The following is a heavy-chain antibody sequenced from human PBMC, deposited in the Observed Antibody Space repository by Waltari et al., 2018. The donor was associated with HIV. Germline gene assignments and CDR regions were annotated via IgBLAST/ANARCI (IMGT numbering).Heavy chain of an antibody. D-gene: IGHD3-10*01. V-gene: IGHV4-31*03. J-gene: IGHJ5*02. CDR1: GASISRGGYF. CDR2: LYYGETA. Sequence: QVQLHESGPGLVKPSQTLSLTCPLSGASISRGGYFWTWLRQRPGMGLEWVGHLYYGETAYYNPSLKSRTTISIDTSKNQLSLTLTSVTAADTAMYYCARGESNTSRGHWFAPWGQGTLVTVSS. CDR3: ARGESNTSRGHWFAP.